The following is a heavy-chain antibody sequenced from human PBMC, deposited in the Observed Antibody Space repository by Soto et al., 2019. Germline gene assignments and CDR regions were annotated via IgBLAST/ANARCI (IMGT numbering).Heavy chain of an antibody. CDR1: RFTFSSYG. V-gene: IGHV3-30*18. D-gene: IGHD3-10*01. J-gene: IGHJ6*02. CDR3: AKDWGSVSYFNNYYGMDV. Sequence: PGGSLRLSCEVSRFTFSSYGMHWVRQAPGKGLEWVAAISYDGSSEYYVDSVKGRFTISRDNSKNTLYLQMNSLRVEDTAVYYCAKDWGSVSYFNNYYGMDVWGQGTTVTVSS. CDR2: ISYDGSSE.